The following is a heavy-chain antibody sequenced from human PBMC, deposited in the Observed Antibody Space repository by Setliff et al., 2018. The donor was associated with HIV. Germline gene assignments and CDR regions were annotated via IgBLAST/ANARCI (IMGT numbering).Heavy chain of an antibody. CDR2: INHYGST. V-gene: IGHV4-34*01. D-gene: IGHD1-20*01. J-gene: IGHJ4*02. CDR3: AGLTGTDFDY. Sequence: PSETLSLTCAVYGGSFSGYYWSWIRQPPGKGLEWIGEINHYGSTNYNPSLKSRVTISVDTSKTQFSLKLSSVTAADTAVYYCAGLTGTDFDYWGQGTLVTVSS. CDR1: GGSFSGYY.